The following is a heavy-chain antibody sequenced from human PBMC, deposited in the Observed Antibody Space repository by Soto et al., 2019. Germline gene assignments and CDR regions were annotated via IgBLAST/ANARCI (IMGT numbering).Heavy chain of an antibody. CDR3: AKRNYGSEFDE. Sequence: GGSLSVSCAASGVTFSSFAMNWVRPAPGKGLEWVSVISGSGGSTYYADSVKGRFTISRDNSKNTLYLQMNSLRAEDTAVYYCAKRNYGSEFDEWGQGTLVTVSS. D-gene: IGHD3-10*01. J-gene: IGHJ4*02. CDR2: ISGSGGST. CDR1: GVTFSSFA. V-gene: IGHV3-23*01.